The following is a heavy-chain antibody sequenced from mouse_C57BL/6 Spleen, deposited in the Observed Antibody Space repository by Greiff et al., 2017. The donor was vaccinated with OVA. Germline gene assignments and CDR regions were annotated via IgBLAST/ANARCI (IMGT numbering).Heavy chain of an antibody. V-gene: IGHV1-72*01. D-gene: IGHD2-12*01. J-gene: IGHJ3*01. Sequence: QVQLKQPGAELVKPGASVKLSCKASGYTFTSYWMHWVKQRPGRGLEWIGRIDPNSGGTKYNEKFKSKATLTVDKPSSTAYMQLSSLTSEDSAVYYCAREEGLYDWFAYWGQGTLVTVSA. CDR3: AREEGLYDWFAY. CDR1: GYTFTSYW. CDR2: IDPNSGGT.